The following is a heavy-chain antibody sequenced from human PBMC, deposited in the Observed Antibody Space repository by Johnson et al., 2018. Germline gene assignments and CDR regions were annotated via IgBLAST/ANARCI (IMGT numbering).Heavy chain of an antibody. Sequence: VQLVQSGGAVVQPGGSLRLSCAASGFTFDDHAMHWVRQPPGKGLEWVSFIGWEGHNTFYADSVKGRFTISRDNSKKSLYLQSNSLRTEDTALYYCARDHHDIWTAYSLNSYMDVLCKGTTVTVSS. CDR1: GFTFDDHA. CDR3: ARDHHDIWTAYSLNSYMDV. J-gene: IGHJ6*03. V-gene: IGHV3-43D*03. CDR2: IGWEGHNT. D-gene: IGHD3-9*01.